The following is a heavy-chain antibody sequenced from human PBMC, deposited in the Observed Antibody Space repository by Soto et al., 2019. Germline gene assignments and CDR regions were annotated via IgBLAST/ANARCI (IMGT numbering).Heavy chain of an antibody. V-gene: IGHV3-11*01. J-gene: IGHJ3*02. CDR2: ICIIVSTF. CDR3: ASVVVVAATPDAFDI. CDR1: GFTFSDCY. Sequence: GGSLRLSCAASGFTFSDCYMSWIRQAPGKGLEWVSYICIIVSTFYYADFVRGRFTISRDNAKNSLFLQMSSLRAEDTAVYYCASVVVVAATPDAFDIWGQGTMVTVSS. D-gene: IGHD2-15*01.